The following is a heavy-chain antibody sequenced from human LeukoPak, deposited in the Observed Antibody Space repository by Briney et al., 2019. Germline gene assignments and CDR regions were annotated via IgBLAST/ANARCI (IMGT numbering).Heavy chain of an antibody. V-gene: IGHV3-33*08. CDR2: IWYDGTNK. CDR3: TTDDYYDSSGYYDPGFDY. J-gene: IGHJ4*02. D-gene: IGHD3-22*01. CDR1: GFTFSSYS. Sequence: GGSLRLSCAASGFTFSSYSMNWVRQAPGKGLEGVAVIWYDGTNKYYADSVKGRFTISRDNSKNALYLQMNSLKTEDTAVYYCTTDDYYDSSGYYDPGFDYWGQGTLVTVSS.